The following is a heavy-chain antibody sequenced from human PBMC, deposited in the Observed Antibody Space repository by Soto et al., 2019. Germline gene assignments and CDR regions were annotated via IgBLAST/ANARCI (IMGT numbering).Heavy chain of an antibody. D-gene: IGHD2-15*01. J-gene: IGHJ3*02. CDR3: ARDRYCSGGSCYSGAFDI. V-gene: IGHV1-69*06. Sequence: SVKVSCKASGGTFSSYAISWVRQAPGQGLEWMGGIIPIFGTANYAQKFQGRVTITADKSMSTAYMELSSLRSEDTAVYYCARDRYCSGGSCYSGAFDIWGQGTMVTVS. CDR2: IIPIFGTA. CDR1: GGTFSSYA.